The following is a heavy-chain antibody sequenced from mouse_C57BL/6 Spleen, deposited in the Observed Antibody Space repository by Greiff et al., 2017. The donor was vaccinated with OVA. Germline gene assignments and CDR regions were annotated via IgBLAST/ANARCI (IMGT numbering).Heavy chain of an antibody. Sequence: EVKLMESGAELVRPGASVKLSCTASGFNIKDDYMHWVKQRPEQGLEWIGWIDPENGDTEYASKFQGKATITADTSSNTAYLQLSSLTSEDTAVYYCTKAGRLSYVDYWGQGTTLTVSS. CDR2: IDPENGDT. V-gene: IGHV14-4*01. CDR1: GFNIKDDY. CDR3: TKAGRLSYVDY. D-gene: IGHD3-2*02. J-gene: IGHJ2*01.